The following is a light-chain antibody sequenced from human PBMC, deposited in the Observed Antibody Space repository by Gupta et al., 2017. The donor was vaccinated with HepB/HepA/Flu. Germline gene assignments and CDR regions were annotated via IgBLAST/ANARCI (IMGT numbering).Light chain of an antibody. V-gene: IGLV1-44*01. CDR1: NSNIGSNP. CDR2: SDK. J-gene: IGLJ2*01. Sequence: QSVVPQPPSASGTPGQRVPISCSGSNSNIGSNPVNWYQQLPATAPKLLIYSDKQRPSGVPDRFSGSKSGTSASLAISGLQSEEEADYYCAAWDDSVNGPLFGGGTKVTVL. CDR3: AAWDDSVNGPL.